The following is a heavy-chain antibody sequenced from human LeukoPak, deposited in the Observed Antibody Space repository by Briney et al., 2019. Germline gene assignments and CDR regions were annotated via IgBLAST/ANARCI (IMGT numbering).Heavy chain of an antibody. V-gene: IGHV1-69*05. J-gene: IGHJ5*02. CDR3: ARVHDFWSGNWFDP. CDR1: GGTFSSYA. Sequence: SVKVSCKASGGTFSSYAISWVRQAPGQGLEWMGGIIPIFGTANYAQKFQGRVTITTDESTSTAYMELSSLRSEDTAVYYCARVHDFWSGNWFDPWGQGTLVTVSS. CDR2: IIPIFGTA. D-gene: IGHD3-3*01.